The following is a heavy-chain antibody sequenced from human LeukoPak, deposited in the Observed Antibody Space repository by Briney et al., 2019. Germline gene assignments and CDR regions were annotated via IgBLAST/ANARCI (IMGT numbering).Heavy chain of an antibody. D-gene: IGHD2-8*01. J-gene: IGHJ4*02. Sequence: GGSLRLSCAASGFTFDDYGMSWVRQAPGKGLEWVSAISGSGGSTYYADSVKGRFTISRDNSKNTLYLQMNSLRAEDTAVYYCEKAAGEYCINGVCYPFAYWGKEPLVTVSS. CDR2: ISGSGGST. CDR3: EKAAGEYCINGVCYPFAY. CDR1: GFTFDDYG. V-gene: IGHV3-23*01.